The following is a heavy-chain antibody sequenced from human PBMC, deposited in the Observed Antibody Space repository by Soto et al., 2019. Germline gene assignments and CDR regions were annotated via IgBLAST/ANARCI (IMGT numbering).Heavy chain of an antibody. J-gene: IGHJ5*02. CDR3: ARTLDPRDGGGNWFDP. V-gene: IGHV1-8*01. D-gene: IGHD2-21*02. Sequence: QVLLVQSGAEVRSPGASVRVSCPASGYTFTSYAFNWVRQAPGQGLEWMGWMDPSNGNTGYAQKFQGRVTLTRDTTISTAYMELDSLKSEDTAVYDCARTLDPRDGGGNWFDPWGQGTLVTVSS. CDR2: MDPSNGNT. CDR1: GYTFTSYA.